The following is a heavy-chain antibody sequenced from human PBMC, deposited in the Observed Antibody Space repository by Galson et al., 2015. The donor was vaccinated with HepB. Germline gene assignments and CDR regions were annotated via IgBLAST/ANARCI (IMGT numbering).Heavy chain of an antibody. V-gene: IGHV1-2*02. J-gene: IGHJ1*01. Sequence: SVKVSCKASGYTFTDYYIHWVRQAPGQGLEWMGWINPNSGGTKYAQKFQGRVTVTRDTSISTAYMELSSLKSDDTAVYYCARVTAWLPGQYFQYWGQGTLVTVSS. CDR3: ARVTAWLPGQYFQY. CDR1: GYTFTDYY. D-gene: IGHD3-9*01. CDR2: INPNSGGT.